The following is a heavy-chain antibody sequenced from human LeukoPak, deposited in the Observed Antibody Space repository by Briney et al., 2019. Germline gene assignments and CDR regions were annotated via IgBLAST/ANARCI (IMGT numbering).Heavy chain of an antibody. J-gene: IGHJ4*02. CDR1: GYTFTNYW. D-gene: IGHD5-24*01. Sequence: GESLKISCKGSGYTFTNYWIGWVRQMPGRGLEWMGIIYPGDSGTTYSPSFQGLVTISADKSISTAYLQWSSLKASDTAMYYCARLNAYNYGFDYWGQGTLVTVSS. CDR2: IYPGDSGT. CDR3: ARLNAYNYGFDY. V-gene: IGHV5-51*01.